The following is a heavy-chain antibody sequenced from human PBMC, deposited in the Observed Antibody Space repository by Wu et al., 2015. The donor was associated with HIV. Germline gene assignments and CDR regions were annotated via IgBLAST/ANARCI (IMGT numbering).Heavy chain of an antibody. CDR1: GGTFSSYA. CDR2: INPNSGGT. J-gene: IGHJ6*02. CDR3: ARGPSPVLRLFDWPTYYYYGMDV. D-gene: IGHD3-9*01. Sequence: QVQLVQSGAEVKKPGSSVKVSCKASGGTFSSYAITWVRQAPGQGLEWMGWINPNSGGTNYAQKFQGRVTMTRDTSISTAYMELSRLRSDDTAVYYCARGPSPVLRLFDWPTYYYYGMDVWGQGTTVTVSS. V-gene: IGHV1-2*02.